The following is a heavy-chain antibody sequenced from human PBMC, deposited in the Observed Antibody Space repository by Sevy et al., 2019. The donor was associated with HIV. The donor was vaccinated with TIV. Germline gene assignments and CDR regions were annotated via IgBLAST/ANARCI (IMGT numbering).Heavy chain of an antibody. CDR1: GDSISSSAYY. Sequence: SETLSLTCTVSGDSISSSAYYWGWIRQSHGKGLEWIGSIYYSWSTYYNPSLKSRVPISVDTSKNQFSLKLNSVTAADTAVYYCARQVGQLRFFDWSPGYFDYWGQGILVTVSS. J-gene: IGHJ4*02. V-gene: IGHV4-39*01. D-gene: IGHD3-9*01. CDR3: ARQVGQLRFFDWSPGYFDY. CDR2: IYYSWST.